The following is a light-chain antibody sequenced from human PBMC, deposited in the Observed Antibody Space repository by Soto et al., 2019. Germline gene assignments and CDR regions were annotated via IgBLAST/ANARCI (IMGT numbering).Light chain of an antibody. CDR1: QSISNY. V-gene: IGKV1-39*01. Sequence: DIQMTQSPSSLSASVGDRVTITCRASQSISNYLNWYQQKPGKAPKLLMYAASSLQSGVPSRFSGSGSGTDFTITISSLQPEDFVTYYCQQSYSTPRTFGQGTKLEIK. J-gene: IGKJ1*01. CDR3: QQSYSTPRT. CDR2: AAS.